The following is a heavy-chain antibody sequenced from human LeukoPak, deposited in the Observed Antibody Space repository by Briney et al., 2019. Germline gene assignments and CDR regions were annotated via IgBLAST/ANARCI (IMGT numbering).Heavy chain of an antibody. CDR2: IKQDGSER. J-gene: IGHJ4*02. Sequence: GGSLRLSCAASGFTFSSYWMRWVRQAPGKGLEWVADIKQDGSERYYVDSVKGRFTISRDNAKNSLYLQMNNLRVEDMAVYYCAKSRVVVITTGIDYWGQGTLVTVSS. D-gene: IGHD3-22*01. CDR1: GFTFSSYW. CDR3: AKSRVVVITTGIDY. V-gene: IGHV3-7*01.